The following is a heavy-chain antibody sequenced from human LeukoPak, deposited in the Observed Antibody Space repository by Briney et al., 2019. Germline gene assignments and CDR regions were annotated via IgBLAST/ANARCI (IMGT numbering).Heavy chain of an antibody. J-gene: IGHJ5*02. CDR1: GGSISTSSYY. Sequence: PSETLSLTCTVSGGSISTSSYYWGWIRQPPGKGLEWIGSIYSSGSTYYNPSLKSRVTISVDTSKNQFSLRLSSVTAADTAVYYCARDLWFGESNWFDPWGQGTLVTVSS. CDR2: IYSSGST. V-gene: IGHV4-39*07. CDR3: ARDLWFGESNWFDP. D-gene: IGHD3-10*01.